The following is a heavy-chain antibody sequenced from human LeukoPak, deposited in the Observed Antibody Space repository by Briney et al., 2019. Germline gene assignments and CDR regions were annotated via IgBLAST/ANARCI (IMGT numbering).Heavy chain of an antibody. CDR1: GGSISSYY. CDR3: ARAHCSRTSCYTFDY. CDR2: IYTSGST. V-gene: IGHV4-4*07. Sequence: SETLSLTCTLSGGSISSYYWSWIRQPAGKGLEWIGRIYTSGSTNYNPSLKSRVTMSVDTSKNQFSLKLSSVTAADTAVYYCARAHCSRTSCYTFDYWGQGTLVTVSS. D-gene: IGHD2-2*02. J-gene: IGHJ4*02.